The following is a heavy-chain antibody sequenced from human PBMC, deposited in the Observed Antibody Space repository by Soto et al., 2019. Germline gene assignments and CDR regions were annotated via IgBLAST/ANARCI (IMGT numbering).Heavy chain of an antibody. D-gene: IGHD3-3*01. CDR2: IYYSGST. CDR1: GGSISSSSYY. Sequence: SETLSLTCTVSGGSISSSSYYWGWIRQPPGKGLEWIGSIYYSGSTYYNPSLKSRVTISVDTSKNQFSLKLSSVTAADTAVYYGERFGRAYCDFCGGLRRSAGYYYYGMDVWGQGTTVTVSS. J-gene: IGHJ6*02. CDR3: ERFGRAYCDFCGGLRRSAGYYYYGMDV. V-gene: IGHV4-39*01.